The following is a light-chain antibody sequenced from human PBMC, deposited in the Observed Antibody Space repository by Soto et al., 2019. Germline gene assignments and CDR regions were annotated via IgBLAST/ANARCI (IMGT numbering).Light chain of an antibody. CDR1: QSVSPY. Sequence: EIVLTQSPATLSLSPGERATLSCRASQSVSPYLAWYQQRPGQAPRLLIYDTSNRGTGIPARFSGSGSGTDFTLTISGLEPEDFAVYYCKQRQSWPWTFGQGTKVEIK. CDR2: DTS. CDR3: KQRQSWPWT. V-gene: IGKV3-11*01. J-gene: IGKJ1*01.